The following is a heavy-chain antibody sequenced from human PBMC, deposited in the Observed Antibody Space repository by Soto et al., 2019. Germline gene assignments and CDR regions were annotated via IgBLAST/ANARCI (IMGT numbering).Heavy chain of an antibody. V-gene: IGHV3-23*01. Sequence: EVQLLDSGGGLVQPGGSLRLSCAASGLTFSNYAMTWVRQGPGKGLERVSGISGSGGRSYYPDSVKGRFTISRDNSKSTLDIQLNSLRAEDTAVYYCAKDYFVWSSEQPYYFDYLGQGTLVTVSS. CDR1: GLTFSNYA. CDR2: ISGSGGRS. CDR3: AKDYFVWSSEQPYYFDY. D-gene: IGHD3-16*01. J-gene: IGHJ4*02.